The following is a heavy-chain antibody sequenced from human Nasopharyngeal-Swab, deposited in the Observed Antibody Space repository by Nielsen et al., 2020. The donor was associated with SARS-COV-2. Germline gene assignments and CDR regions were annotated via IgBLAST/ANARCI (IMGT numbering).Heavy chain of an antibody. Sequence: GESLEISCAASGFTFSSYAMHWVRQAPGKGLEWVAVISYDGSNKYYADSVKGRFTISRDNSKNTLYLQMNSLRAEDTAVYYCARGRIAGWGQGTLVTVSS. V-gene: IGHV3-30-3*01. CDR2: ISYDGSNK. D-gene: IGHD6-13*01. CDR3: ARGRIAG. CDR1: GFTFSSYA. J-gene: IGHJ4*02.